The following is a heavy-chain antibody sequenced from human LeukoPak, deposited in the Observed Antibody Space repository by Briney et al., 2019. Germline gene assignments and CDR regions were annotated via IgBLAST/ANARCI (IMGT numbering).Heavy chain of an antibody. CDR2: IYSGGNT. Sequence: PGGSLRLSCAASGFTVSGNYLSWVRQAPGKGLECVSVIYSGGNTYYADSVKGRSTISRDNSKNTLFLQMNSLRAEDTAVYYCARRGDGGRSFDYWGQGTLVTVSS. J-gene: IGHJ4*02. V-gene: IGHV3-53*01. CDR3: ARRGDGGRSFDY. CDR1: GFTVSGNY. D-gene: IGHD4-23*01.